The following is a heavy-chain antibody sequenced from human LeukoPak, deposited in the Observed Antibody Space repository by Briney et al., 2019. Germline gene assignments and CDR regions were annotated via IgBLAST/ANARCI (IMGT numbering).Heavy chain of an antibody. V-gene: IGHV1-2*02. CDR2: INPNSGGT. Sequence: ASVTVSCKASGYTFTDYYINWVRQAPGQGLEWMGWINPNSGGTNYAQKFQGRVTMTRDTSISTAYMELTRLRSDDTAVYYCAREPYHDIQNFDYWGQGTLVTVSS. CDR3: AREPYHDIQNFDY. D-gene: IGHD3-9*01. CDR1: GYTFTDYY. J-gene: IGHJ4*02.